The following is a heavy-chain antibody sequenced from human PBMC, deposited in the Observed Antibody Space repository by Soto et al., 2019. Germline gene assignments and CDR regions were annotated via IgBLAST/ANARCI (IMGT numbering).Heavy chain of an antibody. Sequence: ASVKVSCKASGYSFTDYHIHWVRQAPGQGLEWVGRINPKSGGTSTAQKFQGWVTMTTDTSISTASMELTRLTSDDTAIYYCARGDSTDCPNRVSPFLYNHDMDVWGQGTTVTVSS. CDR3: ARGDSTDCPNRVSPFLYNHDMDV. CDR2: INPKSGGT. J-gene: IGHJ6*02. CDR1: GYSFTDYH. V-gene: IGHV1-2*04. D-gene: IGHD2-8*01.